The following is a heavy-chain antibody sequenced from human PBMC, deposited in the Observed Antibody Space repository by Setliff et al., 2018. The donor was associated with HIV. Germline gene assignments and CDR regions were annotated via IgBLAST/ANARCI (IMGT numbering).Heavy chain of an antibody. J-gene: IGHJ4*02. CDR3: VHSLLGAPMVDY. D-gene: IGHD3-16*01. Sequence: SLTCNVSGGSISSDSYYWGWIRQPPGKGLEWIGSFHHSGRTYYNPSLKSRVAMSIDTSKNQFSLRLNSVTAADTAMYYCVHSLLGAPMVDYWGQGTLVTVSS. V-gene: IGHV4-39*07. CDR2: FHHSGRT. CDR1: GGSISSDSYY.